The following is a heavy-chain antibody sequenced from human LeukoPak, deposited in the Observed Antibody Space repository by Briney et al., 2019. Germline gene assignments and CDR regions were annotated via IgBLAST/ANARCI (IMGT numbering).Heavy chain of an antibody. D-gene: IGHD2-15*01. Sequence: PGESLRLSCAASGFSFSTYVMTWVRQAPGKGLEWVSSIHGGGSTTFYTDSVRGRFTISRDNSKNKVYLQMNGLRAEDTGIYYCVKESGAKGDYWGQGTLVTVSS. CDR1: GFSFSTYV. J-gene: IGHJ4*02. V-gene: IGHV3-23*01. CDR2: IHGGGSTT. CDR3: VKESGAKGDY.